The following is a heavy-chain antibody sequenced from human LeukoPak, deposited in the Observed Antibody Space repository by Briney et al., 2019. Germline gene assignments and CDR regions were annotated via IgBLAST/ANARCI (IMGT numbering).Heavy chain of an antibody. J-gene: IGHJ4*02. Sequence: KTSETLSLTCTVSGGSISSGDYYWSWIRQPPGKGLEWIGYIYYSGSTNYNPSLKSRVTISVDTSKNQFSLKLSSVTAADTAVYHCARTETVAGTVDYWGQGTLVTVSS. CDR1: GGSISSGDYY. D-gene: IGHD6-19*01. CDR3: ARTETVAGTVDY. CDR2: IYYSGST. V-gene: IGHV4-61*08.